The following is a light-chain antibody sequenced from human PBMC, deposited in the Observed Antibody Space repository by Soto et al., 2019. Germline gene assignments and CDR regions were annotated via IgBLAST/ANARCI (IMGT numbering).Light chain of an antibody. J-gene: IGLJ1*01. CDR2: EVS. V-gene: IGLV2-23*02. Sequence: QSVLTQPASVPGSPGQSITISCTGTSSDVGRYNLVSWYQQHPGKAPKLMIYEVSKRPSGVSNRFSGSKSGNTASLTSSGLRAEDEADYYCCSYAGSSTFLYVFGTGTKVTVL. CDR3: CSYAGSSTFLYV. CDR1: SSDVGRYNL.